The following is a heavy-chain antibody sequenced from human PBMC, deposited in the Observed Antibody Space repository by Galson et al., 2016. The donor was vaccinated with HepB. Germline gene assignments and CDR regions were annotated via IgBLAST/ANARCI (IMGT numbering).Heavy chain of an antibody. Sequence: SLRLSCAASGFTFSSDAMSWVRQAPEKGLEWVSGISASGAGTYYADSVKGRFTISRDNFKNTLYLQMNSLRAEDTAVYYCAKETSVAGVNGLPSDYWGQGTLVTVSS. J-gene: IGHJ4*02. CDR3: AKETSVAGVNGLPSDY. V-gene: IGHV3-23*01. CDR2: ISASGAGT. D-gene: IGHD6-19*01. CDR1: GFTFSSDA.